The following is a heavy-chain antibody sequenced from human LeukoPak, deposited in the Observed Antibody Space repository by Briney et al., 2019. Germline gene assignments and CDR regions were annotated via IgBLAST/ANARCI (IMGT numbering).Heavy chain of an antibody. D-gene: IGHD2-2*01. V-gene: IGHV3-48*03. CDR3: AAKDIVVVPAPFYYYGMDV. CDR1: GFTFSSYE. CDR2: ISSSGSTI. Sequence: GGSLRLSCAASGFTFSSYEMNWARQAPGKGLEWVSYISSSGSTIYYADSVKGRFTISRDNAKNSLYLQMNSLRAEDTAVYYCAAKDIVVVPAPFYYYGMDVWGQGTTVTVSS. J-gene: IGHJ6*02.